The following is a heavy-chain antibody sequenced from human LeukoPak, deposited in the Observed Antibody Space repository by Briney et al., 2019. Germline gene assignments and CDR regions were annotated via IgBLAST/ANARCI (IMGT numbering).Heavy chain of an antibody. Sequence: SETLSLTCAVYGGSFSGYYWSWIRQPPGKGLEWIGEINHSGSTNYNPSLKSRVTISVDTSKNQFSLKLSSVTAADTAVYYCALTTVTTRPNWFDPWGQGTLVTVSS. J-gene: IGHJ5*02. V-gene: IGHV4-34*01. CDR1: GGSFSGYY. CDR3: ALTTVTTRPNWFDP. CDR2: INHSGST. D-gene: IGHD4-17*01.